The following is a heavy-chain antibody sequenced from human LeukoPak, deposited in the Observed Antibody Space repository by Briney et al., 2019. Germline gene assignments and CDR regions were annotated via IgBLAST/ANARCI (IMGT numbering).Heavy chain of an antibody. CDR3: ARHSGASPHYFDY. Sequence: SETLSLTCTVSGGSISNYDWNWIRQTPGKGLEWIGFIYYSGTTHYNPSLKSRVTMSVATSNNQFSLRLSSVTAADTAIYYCARHSGASPHYFDYWGQGALVTVSS. CDR1: GGSISNYD. CDR2: IYYSGTT. V-gene: IGHV4-59*08. D-gene: IGHD1-26*01. J-gene: IGHJ4*02.